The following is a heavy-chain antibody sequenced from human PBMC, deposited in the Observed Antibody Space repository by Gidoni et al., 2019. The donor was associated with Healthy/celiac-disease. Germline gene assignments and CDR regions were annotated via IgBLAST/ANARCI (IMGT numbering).Heavy chain of an antibody. V-gene: IGHV3-30*18. Sequence: QVQLVESGGGVVQPGRSLRLSCSASGFTFSRYGMHWVRQAPGKGLEWVAVISYDGSNKYYADSVKGRFTISRDNSKNTLYLQMNSLRAEDTAVYYCAKDRSGGGYINWGYFDYWGQGTLVTVSS. CDR2: ISYDGSNK. J-gene: IGHJ4*02. CDR3: AKDRSGGGYINWGYFDY. D-gene: IGHD7-27*01. CDR1: GFTFSRYG.